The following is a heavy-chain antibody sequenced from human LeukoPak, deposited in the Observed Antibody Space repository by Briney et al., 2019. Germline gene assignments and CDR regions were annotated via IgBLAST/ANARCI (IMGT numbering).Heavy chain of an antibody. D-gene: IGHD3-10*01. Sequence: PETLSLTCIVSGYSISSGYYWGWIRQPPGKGLEWIGSIYHSGSTYYNPSLKSRVTISVDTSKNQFSLKLSSVTAADTAVYYCARAPLTRSGFDPWGQGTLVTVSS. J-gene: IGHJ5*02. CDR2: IYHSGST. V-gene: IGHV4-38-2*02. CDR3: ARAPLTRSGFDP. CDR1: GYSISSGYY.